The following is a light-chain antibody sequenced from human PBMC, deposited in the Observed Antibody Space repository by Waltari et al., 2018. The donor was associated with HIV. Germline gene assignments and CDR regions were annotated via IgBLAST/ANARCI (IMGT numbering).Light chain of an antibody. J-gene: IGKJ4*02. CDR2: VAS. Sequence: DIHLTQSPPFLSASIADRVTISYRATQGINSYLAWYQQKPGKAPKLLIYVASTLRSGVPSRFSGSGSGTEFTLTISNLQPEDSATYYCQQLNSYPRTFGGGTKVGTK. V-gene: IGKV1-9*01. CDR3: QQLNSYPRT. CDR1: QGINSY.